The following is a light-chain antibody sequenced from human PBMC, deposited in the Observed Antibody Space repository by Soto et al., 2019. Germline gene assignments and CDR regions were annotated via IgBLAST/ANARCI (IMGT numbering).Light chain of an antibody. J-gene: IGKJ5*01. Sequence: DIVMTQSPATLSVAPGERATLSCRASQSVSSNLAWYQQKPGQAPRLLIYGASTRATGIPARFSGSGSGTEFTLTISSLQSEDFAVYYCQQYNGWPITFGQGTRLEI. CDR2: GAS. CDR1: QSVSSN. V-gene: IGKV3-15*01. CDR3: QQYNGWPIT.